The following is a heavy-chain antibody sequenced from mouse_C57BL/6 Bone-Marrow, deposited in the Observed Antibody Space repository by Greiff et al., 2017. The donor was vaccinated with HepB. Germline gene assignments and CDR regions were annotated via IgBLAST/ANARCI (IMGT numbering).Heavy chain of an antibody. J-gene: IGHJ2*01. D-gene: IGHD2-5*01. CDR2: IRSKSSNYAT. V-gene: IGHV10-3*01. Sequence: EVQLVESGGGLVQPKGSLKLSCAASGFTFNTYAMPWVRQAPGKGLEWVARIRSKSSNYATYYADSVKDRFTISRDDSQSMLYLQMNNLKTEDTAMYYCVRYSNYEGYFDYWGQGTTLTVSS. CDR1: GFTFNTYA. CDR3: VRYSNYEGYFDY.